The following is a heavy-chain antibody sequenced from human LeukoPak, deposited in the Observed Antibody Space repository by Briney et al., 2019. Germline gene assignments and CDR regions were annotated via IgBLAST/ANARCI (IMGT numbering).Heavy chain of an antibody. D-gene: IGHD6-19*01. Sequence: SETLSLTCTVSGGSISSYYWNWIRRPPGKGLDWIGYIYYSGSTNYNPSLKSRDTISVDTSKNQFSLKLSSVTAADTAVYYCARGGWYPESFQHWGQGALVTVSS. CDR1: GGSISSYY. CDR3: ARGGWYPESFQH. V-gene: IGHV4-59*01. J-gene: IGHJ1*01. CDR2: IYYSGST.